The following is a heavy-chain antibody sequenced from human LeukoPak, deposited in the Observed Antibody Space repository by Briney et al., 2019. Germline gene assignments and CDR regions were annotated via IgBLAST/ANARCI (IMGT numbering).Heavy chain of an antibody. Sequence: SQTLSLTCTVSGGSISSGDYYWSWLRQPPGKGLEWIGYIYYSGSTYYNPSLKSRVTISVDTSKNQFSLKLSSVTAADTAVYYCARGSDTAEAFDIRGQGTMVTVSS. CDR2: IYYSGST. V-gene: IGHV4-30-4*01. CDR3: ARGSDTAEAFDI. CDR1: GGSISSGDYY. D-gene: IGHD5-18*01. J-gene: IGHJ3*02.